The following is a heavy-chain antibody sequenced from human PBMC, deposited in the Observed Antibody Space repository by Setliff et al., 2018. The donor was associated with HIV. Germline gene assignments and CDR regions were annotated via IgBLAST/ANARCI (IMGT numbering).Heavy chain of an antibody. Sequence: SETLSLTCAVYGGSFSGFYWNWIRQPPGKGLEWIGEINHSGSTNYNPSLKSRVTITVDTSKNQFSLRLSSVTAADTAVYYCAREGFYNSYYYYMDVWGIGTTVTVSS. CDR1: GGSFSGFY. V-gene: IGHV4-34*01. D-gene: IGHD2-2*02. CDR3: AREGFYNSYYYYMDV. CDR2: INHSGST. J-gene: IGHJ6*03.